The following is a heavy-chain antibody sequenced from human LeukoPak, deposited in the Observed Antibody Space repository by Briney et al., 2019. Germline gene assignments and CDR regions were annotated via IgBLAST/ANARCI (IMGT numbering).Heavy chain of an antibody. CDR2: ISGSGATT. Sequence: GGSLRLSCAASGFTFSSYAMILVRQVPGKGREWVSGISGSGATTYYADSVKGRFTISRDNSKNTLYLQMNSLRAEDTAVYYCAKPTGENDYWGQGTLVTVSS. D-gene: IGHD3-16*01. V-gene: IGHV3-23*01. CDR3: AKPTGENDY. CDR1: GFTFSSYA. J-gene: IGHJ4*02.